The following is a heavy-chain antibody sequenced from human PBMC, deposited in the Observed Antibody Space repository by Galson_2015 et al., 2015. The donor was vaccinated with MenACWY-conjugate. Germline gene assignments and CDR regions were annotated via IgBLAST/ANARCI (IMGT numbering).Heavy chain of an antibody. J-gene: IGHJ4*02. D-gene: IGHD3-10*01. CDR1: GFTFSSYY. CDR3: ARRRGLNVLVWLGEIDY. Sequence: SLRLSCAASGFTFSSYYMNWVRQAPGKGLEWVSYISSSGGTIYYADSVKGRFTISRDNAKNSLYLQMNSLRAEDTAVYYCARRRGLNVLVWLGEIDYWARESWSPSPQ. CDR2: ISSSGGTI. V-gene: IGHV3-48*04.